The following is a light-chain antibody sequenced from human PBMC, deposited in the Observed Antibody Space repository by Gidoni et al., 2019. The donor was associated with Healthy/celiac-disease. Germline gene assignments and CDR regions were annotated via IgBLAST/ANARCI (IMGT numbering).Light chain of an antibody. CDR2: DAS. V-gene: IGKV3-11*01. J-gene: IGKJ4*01. Sequence: EIVLTQSTATLSLSPGERATLSCRASQSVSSYLAWYQQKPGQAPRLLIYDASNRATGIPARFSGSGSGTDFTLTISSLGPVDFAVYYCQQRSNWPLLTFGGGTKVEIK. CDR1: QSVSSY. CDR3: QQRSNWPLLT.